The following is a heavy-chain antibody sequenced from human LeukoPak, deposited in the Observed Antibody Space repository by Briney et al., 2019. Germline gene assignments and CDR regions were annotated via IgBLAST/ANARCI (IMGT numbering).Heavy chain of an antibody. CDR1: GYTFTSYY. D-gene: IGHD3-3*01. Sequence: ASVKVSCKASGYTFTSYYMHWVRQAPGQGLEWMGIINPSGGSTSYAQKFQGRVTMTRDTSTSTAYMELRSLRSDDTAVYYCAREGATIFGVAFDYWGQGTLVTVSS. CDR2: INPSGGST. CDR3: AREGATIFGVAFDY. V-gene: IGHV1-46*01. J-gene: IGHJ4*02.